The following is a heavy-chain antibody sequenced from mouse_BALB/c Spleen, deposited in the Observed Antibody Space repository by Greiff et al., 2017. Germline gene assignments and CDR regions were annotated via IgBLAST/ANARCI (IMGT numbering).Heavy chain of an antibody. D-gene: IGHD2-4*01. Sequence: EVQRVESGGGLVKPGGSLKLSCAASGFTFSSYAMSWVRQTPEKRLEWVASISSGGSTYYPDSVKGRFTISRDNARNILYLQMSSLRSEDTAMYYCARGGDYEDFDYWGQGTTLTVSS. CDR3: ARGGDYEDFDY. V-gene: IGHV5-6-5*01. J-gene: IGHJ2*01. CDR2: ISSGGST. CDR1: GFTFSSYA.